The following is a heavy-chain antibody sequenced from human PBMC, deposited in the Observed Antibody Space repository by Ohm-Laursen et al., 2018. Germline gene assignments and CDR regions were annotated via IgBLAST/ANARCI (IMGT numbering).Heavy chain of an antibody. CDR1: GGSISSSSYC. CDR3: TRAFWNGYNDAFDV. Sequence: GTRSLTCSVSGGSISSSSYCWGWIRQPPGKGLEWIGNIYYSGSTYYNPSLRSRLTVSVDTSKNQFSLKRSSVTATDTAVYYCTRAFWNGYNDAFDVWGQGTMVTVSS. J-gene: IGHJ3*01. D-gene: IGHD3-3*01. V-gene: IGHV4-39*01. CDR2: IYYSGST.